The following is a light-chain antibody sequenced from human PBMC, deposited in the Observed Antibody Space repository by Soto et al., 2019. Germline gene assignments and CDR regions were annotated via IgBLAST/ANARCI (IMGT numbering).Light chain of an antibody. CDR2: KAS. CDR1: QTISSW. CDR3: QHYNSYSEA. J-gene: IGKJ1*01. Sequence: DVPISQSPATVSGSVGDRVTITCRASQTISSWLAWYQQKPGKAPKLLIYKASTLKSGVPSRFSGSGSGTEFTLTISSLQPDDFATYYCQHYNSYSEAFGQGTKVDI. V-gene: IGKV1-5*03.